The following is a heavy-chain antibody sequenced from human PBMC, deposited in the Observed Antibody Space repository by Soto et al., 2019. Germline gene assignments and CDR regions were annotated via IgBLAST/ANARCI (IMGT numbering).Heavy chain of an antibody. Sequence: QVQFQQWGAGLLKPSETLSLTCAASGGSLSDYYWLWIRQSPGKGLEWIGDIHHRGSTNYNPSLKSRVTISLDTSTYQFSLRLTSVTAADTAVYFCARGEAYNNDPSSWSQGSLVTVTS. V-gene: IGHV4-34*01. J-gene: IGHJ4*02. D-gene: IGHD4-4*01. CDR2: IHHRGST. CDR3: ARGEAYNNDPSS. CDR1: GGSLSDYY.